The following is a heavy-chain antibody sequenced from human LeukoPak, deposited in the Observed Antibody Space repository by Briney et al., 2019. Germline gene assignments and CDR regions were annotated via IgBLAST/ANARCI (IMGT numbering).Heavy chain of an antibody. D-gene: IGHD5-12*01. J-gene: IGHJ3*02. CDR3: ARDRSAEIVATKDDAFDI. V-gene: IGHV3-53*05. Sequence: GGSLRLSCAASGFTVSSNYMSWVRQAPGKGLEWVSVIYSGGSTYYADSVKGRFTISRDNSKNTLYLQMNSLRAEDTAVYYCARDRSAEIVATKDDAFDIWGQGAMVTVSS. CDR1: GFTVSSNY. CDR2: IYSGGST.